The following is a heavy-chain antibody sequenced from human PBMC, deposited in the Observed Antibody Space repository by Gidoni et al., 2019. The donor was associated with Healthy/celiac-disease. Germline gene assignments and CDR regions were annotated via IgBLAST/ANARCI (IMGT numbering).Heavy chain of an antibody. Sequence: QVQLQESGPGLVTPSETLSLTCPVSGGSISSYYWIWIRQPTGKGLEWLGYIYYSGSTNYNPSLKSRVTISVDTSKNQFSLKLSSVTAADTAVYYCARGIFTGELRVFDYWGQGTLVTVSS. V-gene: IGHV4-59*01. CDR1: GGSISSYY. CDR3: ARGIFTGELRVFDY. D-gene: IGHD1-26*01. CDR2: IYYSGST. J-gene: IGHJ4*02.